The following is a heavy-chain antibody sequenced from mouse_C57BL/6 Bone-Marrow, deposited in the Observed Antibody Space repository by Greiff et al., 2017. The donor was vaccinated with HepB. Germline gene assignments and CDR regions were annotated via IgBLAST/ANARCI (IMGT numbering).Heavy chain of an antibody. J-gene: IGHJ3*01. V-gene: IGHV5-4*01. CDR3: ARRDYDYDGGWFAY. CDR1: GFTFSSYA. Sequence: EVQGVESGGGLVKPGGSLKLSCAASGFTFSSYAMSWVRQTPEKRLEWVATISDGGSYTYYPDNVKGRFTISRDNAKNNLYLQMSHLKSEDTAMYYCARRDYDYDGGWFAYWGQGTLVTVSA. CDR2: ISDGGSYT. D-gene: IGHD2-4*01.